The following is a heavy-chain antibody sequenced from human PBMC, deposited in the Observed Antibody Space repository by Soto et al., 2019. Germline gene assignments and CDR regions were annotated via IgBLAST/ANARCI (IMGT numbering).Heavy chain of an antibody. V-gene: IGHV3-74*01. CDR3: VRVLKSIGWDNDVFDI. CDR1: GFSLSVYW. Sequence: PGGSLRLSCAASGFSLSVYWMHWVRQAPGKGLAWVSRIDTYGSATKYADSVEGRFSISKDNAENTLYLQMNNLSADDTAVYYCVRVLKSIGWDNDVFDIWGQGTMVTVSS. D-gene: IGHD6-19*01. CDR2: IDTYGSAT. J-gene: IGHJ3*02.